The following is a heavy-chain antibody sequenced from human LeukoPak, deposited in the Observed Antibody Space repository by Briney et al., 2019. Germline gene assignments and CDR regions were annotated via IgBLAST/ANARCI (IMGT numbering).Heavy chain of an antibody. V-gene: IGHV3-11*04. CDR1: GFTFSDYY. D-gene: IGHD5-18*01. Sequence: GGSLRLSCAASGFTFSDYYMSWIRQAPGRGLEWVSYISSSGSTIYYADSVKGRFTISRDNAKNSLYLQMNSLRAEDTAVYYCARDSESWIQLSPTFFDYWGQGTLVTVSS. J-gene: IGHJ4*02. CDR3: ARDSESWIQLSPTFFDY. CDR2: ISSSGSTI.